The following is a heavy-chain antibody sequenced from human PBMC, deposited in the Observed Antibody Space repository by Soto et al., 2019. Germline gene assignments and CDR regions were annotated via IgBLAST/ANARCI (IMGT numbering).Heavy chain of an antibody. CDR1: GGTFSSYT. V-gene: IGHV1-69*04. D-gene: IGHD2-15*01. CDR2: IIPNLGIA. J-gene: IGHJ4*02. CDR3: ARDGGGDSGVVGDY. Sequence: SVKVSCKASGGTFSSYTISWVRQAPGQGLEWMGRIIPNLGIANYAQKFQGRVTITADKSTSTAYMELSSLRSEDTAVYYCARDGGGDSGVVGDYWGQGTLVPVSS.